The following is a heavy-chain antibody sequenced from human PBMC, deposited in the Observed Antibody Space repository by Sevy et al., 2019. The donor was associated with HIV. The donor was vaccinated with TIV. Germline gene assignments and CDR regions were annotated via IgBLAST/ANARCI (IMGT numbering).Heavy chain of an antibody. CDR1: KFIFSDYW. CDR3: ARDLRGPRDY. J-gene: IGHJ4*02. V-gene: IGHV3-74*01. CDR2: INEGGSAT. Sequence: GGCLRLSCAASKFIFSDYWIHWVRQAPGKGLVWVSNINEGGSATNYADSVKGRFTISRDNAKNTLYLQMNNLRADDTALYYCARDLRGPRDYWGQGTLVTVSS.